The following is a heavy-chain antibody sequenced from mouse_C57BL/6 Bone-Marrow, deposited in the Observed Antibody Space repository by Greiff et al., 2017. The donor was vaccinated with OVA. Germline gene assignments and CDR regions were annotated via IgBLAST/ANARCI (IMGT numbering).Heavy chain of an antibody. V-gene: IGHV1-81*01. CDR3: ARSDDYDRGDAY. J-gene: IGHJ3*01. Sequence: QVQLQQSGAELARPGASVKLSCKASGYTFTSYGISWVKQRPGKGLEWIGEIYPRRGNTYYNEKFKGKATLTADKSSSTAYMELRSLTSEDSAVYFCARSDDYDRGDAYWGQGTLVTVSA. CDR1: GYTFTSYG. D-gene: IGHD2-4*01. CDR2: IYPRRGNT.